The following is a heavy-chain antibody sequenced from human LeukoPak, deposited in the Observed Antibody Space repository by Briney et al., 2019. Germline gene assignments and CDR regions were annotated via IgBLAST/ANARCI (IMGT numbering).Heavy chain of an antibody. D-gene: IGHD3-22*01. CDR1: GFTFSSYA. CDR3: ARDKEYYDSSGYDY. Sequence: PGGSLRLSCAASGFTFSSYAMHWVLQAPGKGLEYVSAISSNGGSTYYANSVKGRFTISRDNSKNTLYLQMGSLRAEDMAVYYCARDKEYYDSSGYDYWGQGTLVTVSS. J-gene: IGHJ4*02. CDR2: ISSNGGST. V-gene: IGHV3-64*01.